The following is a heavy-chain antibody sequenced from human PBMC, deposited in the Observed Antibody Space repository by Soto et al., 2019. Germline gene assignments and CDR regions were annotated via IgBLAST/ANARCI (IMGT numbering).Heavy chain of an antibody. CDR2: IYYSGST. J-gene: IGHJ4*02. Sequence: SETLSLTCTVSGGSISSSSYYWGWIRQPPGKGLEWIGSIYYSGSTYYNPSLKSRVTISVDTSKNQFSLKLSSVTAADTAVYYCARHIGLGYSGYDIWGFDYWGQGTLVTVSS. D-gene: IGHD5-12*01. V-gene: IGHV4-39*01. CDR3: ARHIGLGYSGYDIWGFDY. CDR1: GGSISSSSYY.